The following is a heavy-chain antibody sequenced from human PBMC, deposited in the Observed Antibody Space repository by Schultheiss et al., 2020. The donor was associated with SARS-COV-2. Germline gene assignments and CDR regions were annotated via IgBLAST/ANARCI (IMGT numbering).Heavy chain of an antibody. CDR1: GGSISSYY. V-gene: IGHV4-59*12. CDR2: IYYSGST. Sequence: SETLSLTCTVSGGSISSYYWSWIRQPPGKGLEWIGYIYYSGSTNYNPSLKSRVTISVDTSKNQFSLKLSSVTAADTAVYYCARDRGYCSSTSCYYRGYSGYRLDYWGQGTLVTVSS. CDR3: ARDRGYCSSTSCYYRGYSGYRLDY. J-gene: IGHJ4*02. D-gene: IGHD2-2*01.